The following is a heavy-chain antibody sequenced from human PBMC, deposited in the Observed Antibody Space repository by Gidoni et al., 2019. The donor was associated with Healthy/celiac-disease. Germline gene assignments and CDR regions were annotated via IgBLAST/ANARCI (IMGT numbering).Heavy chain of an antibody. D-gene: IGHD6-19*01. Sequence: QVQLVQSGAEVKKPGSSVKVSCKASGGTSSSSAISWVRQAPGQGLEWMGGIIPIFGTANYAQKFQGRVTITADESTSTAYMELSSLRSEDTAVYYCARDSSSSGGAVAADFDYWGQGTLVTVSS. CDR3: ARDSSSSGGAVAADFDY. CDR1: GGTSSSSA. CDR2: IIPIFGTA. V-gene: IGHV1-69*01. J-gene: IGHJ4*02.